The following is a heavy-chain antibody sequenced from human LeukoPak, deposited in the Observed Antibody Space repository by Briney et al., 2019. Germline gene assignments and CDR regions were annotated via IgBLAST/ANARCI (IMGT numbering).Heavy chain of an antibody. V-gene: IGHV4-59*01. CDR3: ARGANYSDSSGYSTYYLDY. CDR2: IYYSGNT. CDR1: GDSISSYY. Sequence: SETLSLTCTVSGDSISSYYLNWIRQPPGKGLEWIGYIYYSGNTNYNPSLKSRVTVSVDTSKNHFSLRLSSVTAADTAVYYCARGANYSDSSGYSTYYLDYWGQRTLVTVSS. D-gene: IGHD3-22*01. J-gene: IGHJ4*02.